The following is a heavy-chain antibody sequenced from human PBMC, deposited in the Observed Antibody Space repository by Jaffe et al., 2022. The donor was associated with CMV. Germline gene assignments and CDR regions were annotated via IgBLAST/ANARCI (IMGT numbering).Heavy chain of an antibody. V-gene: IGHV5-10-1*03. CDR2: IDPSDSYT. CDR1: GYSFTSYW. J-gene: IGHJ6*03. CDR3: ASGSGAPERWLQSIPLPNYYYYYMDV. Sequence: EVQLVQSGAEVKKPGESLRISCKGSGYSFTSYWISWVRQMPGKGLEWMGRIDPSDSYTNYSPSFQGHVTISADKSISTAYLQWSSLKASDTAMYYCASGSGAPERWLQSIPLPNYYYYYMDVWGKGTTVTVSS. D-gene: IGHD2-15*01.